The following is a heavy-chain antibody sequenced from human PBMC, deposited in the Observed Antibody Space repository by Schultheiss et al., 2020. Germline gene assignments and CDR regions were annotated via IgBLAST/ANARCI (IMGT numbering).Heavy chain of an antibody. CDR2: IWYDGSNK. V-gene: IGHV3-33*08. Sequence: GESLKISCAASGFTFSNYGMTWVRQAPGKGLEWVAVIWYDGSNKYYADSVKGRFTISRDNSKNTLYLQMNSLRAEDTAVYYCARGGYGSGSLYFDYWGQGTLVNVSS. CDR3: ARGGYGSGSLYFDY. D-gene: IGHD3-10*01. CDR1: GFTFSNYG. J-gene: IGHJ4*02.